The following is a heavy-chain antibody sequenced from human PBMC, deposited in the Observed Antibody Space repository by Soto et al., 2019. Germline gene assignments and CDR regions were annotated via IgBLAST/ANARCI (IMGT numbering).Heavy chain of an antibody. CDR3: AKSPRGEMATD. Sequence: QVQLVQSGGEGKKPGASVTVSCKASGYTFINYHITWVRQASGQGLEWMAWINTYNGMTDYAQKFQGRVTMTRDTSTSTAYMELRNLGSDDTAVYFCAKSPRGEMATDWGQGTLVSVSS. V-gene: IGHV1-18*01. CDR2: INTYNGMT. CDR1: GYTFINYH. J-gene: IGHJ4*02. D-gene: IGHD5-12*01.